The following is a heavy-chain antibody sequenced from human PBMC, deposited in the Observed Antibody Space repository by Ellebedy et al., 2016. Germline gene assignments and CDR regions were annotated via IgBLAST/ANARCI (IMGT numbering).Heavy chain of an antibody. J-gene: IGHJ4*02. CDR1: GGSINSADYY. Sequence: SETLSLTXNVSGGSINSADYYWSWIRQSPGKSLEWIGYIYYSGNTYNNPSLRGRATISLDASENQFSLSLSSVTAADTAVYYCARVMQGYDILTGYSTPYYFDYWGPGVLVTVSS. CDR2: IYYSGNT. V-gene: IGHV4-30-4*01. D-gene: IGHD3-9*01. CDR3: ARVMQGYDILTGYSTPYYFDY.